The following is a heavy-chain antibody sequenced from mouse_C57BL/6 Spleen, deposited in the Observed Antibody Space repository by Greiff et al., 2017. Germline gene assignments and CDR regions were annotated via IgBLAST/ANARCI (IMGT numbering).Heavy chain of an antibody. CDR3: GRYYHNDNALFDY. Sequence: QVQLQQPGAELVKPGASVKMSCKASGYTFTSYWMHWVKQRPGQGLEWIGEINPSDSGTNYNQKFKGKATLTVDKSSSTAYMQLRSLTSEETAVYYCGRYYHNDNALFDYWGQGTPVTVSS. CDR1: GYTFTSYW. CDR2: INPSDSGT. D-gene: IGHD1-1*02. V-gene: IGHV1-69*02. J-gene: IGHJ2*01.